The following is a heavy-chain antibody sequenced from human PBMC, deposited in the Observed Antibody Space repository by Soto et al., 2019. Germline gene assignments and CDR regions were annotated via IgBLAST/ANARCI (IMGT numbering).Heavy chain of an antibody. CDR3: ARVLRITMVQGVYYYYYMDV. J-gene: IGHJ6*03. CDR2: INHSGST. D-gene: IGHD3-10*01. Sequence: QVQLQQWGAGLLKPSETLSLTCAVYGGSFSGYYWSWIRQPPGKGLEWIGEINHSGSTNYNPSLKSPLTISVDTSKNQLSLKLSSVTAADTDVYYCARVLRITMVQGVYYYYYMDVWGKGTTVTVSS. V-gene: IGHV4-34*01. CDR1: GGSFSGYY.